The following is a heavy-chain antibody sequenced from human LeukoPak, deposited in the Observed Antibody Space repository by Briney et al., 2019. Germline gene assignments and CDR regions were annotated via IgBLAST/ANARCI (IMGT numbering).Heavy chain of an antibody. Sequence: SETLSLTCTVSGGSISSSDWSWIRQPAGKGLGWIGRIYSSGTTKYNPSLRSRVTMSVDTSKNQFSLNLNSVTAADTAVYYCARGPSGGSGHDYWGQGTLVTVSS. D-gene: IGHD3-16*01. CDR2: IYSSGTT. V-gene: IGHV4-4*07. J-gene: IGHJ4*02. CDR3: ARGPSGGSGHDY. CDR1: GGSISSSD.